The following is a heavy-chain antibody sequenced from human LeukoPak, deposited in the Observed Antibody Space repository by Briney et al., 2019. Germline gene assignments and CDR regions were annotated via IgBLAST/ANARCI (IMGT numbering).Heavy chain of an antibody. V-gene: IGHV3-21*01. CDR3: ARDRGDIRGDAFDI. CDR1: GFTFSSYS. J-gene: IGHJ3*02. CDR2: ISSSSSYI. D-gene: IGHD3-9*01. Sequence: GGSLRLSCAASGFTFSSYSRNWVRQAPGKGLEWVSSISSSSSYIYYADSVKGRFTISRDNAKNSLYLQMNSLRAEDTAVYYCARDRGDIRGDAFDIWGQGTMVTVSS.